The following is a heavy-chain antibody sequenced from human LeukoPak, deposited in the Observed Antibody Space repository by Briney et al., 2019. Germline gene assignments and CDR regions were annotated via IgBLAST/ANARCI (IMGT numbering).Heavy chain of an antibody. CDR2: IIPIFGTA. J-gene: IGHJ4*02. Sequence: GASVKVSCKASGGTFSSYAISWVRQAPGQGLEWMGGIIPIFGTANYAQKFQGRVTLTADESTSTAYMELSSLRSEDTAVYYCARAAVVTRTLDYWGQGTQVTVSS. CDR1: GGTFSSYA. V-gene: IGHV1-69*13. D-gene: IGHD4-23*01. CDR3: ARAAVVTRTLDY.